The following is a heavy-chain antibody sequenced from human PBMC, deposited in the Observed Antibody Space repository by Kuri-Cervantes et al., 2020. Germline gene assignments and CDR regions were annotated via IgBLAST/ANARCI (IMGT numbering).Heavy chain of an antibody. CDR1: GFTFSSYA. CDR3: TSGWGWYMNY. V-gene: IGHV3-30*04. J-gene: IGHJ4*02. D-gene: IGHD2-8*01. CDR2: ISYDGRNK. Sequence: GESLKISCAASGFTFSSYAMHWVRQAPGKGLEWVAVISYDGRNKYYADSVKGRFTISRDNSKNTLYLQMNSLRAEDTAVYYCTSGWGWYMNYWGQGTLVTVSS.